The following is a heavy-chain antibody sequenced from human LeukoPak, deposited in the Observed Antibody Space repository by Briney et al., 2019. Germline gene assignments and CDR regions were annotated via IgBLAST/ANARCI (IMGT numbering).Heavy chain of an antibody. CDR2: ISYDGSNK. CDR3: ARAHPAAAIDY. D-gene: IGHD2-2*01. CDR1: GFTFSSYA. Sequence: GGSLRLSCAASGFTFSSYAMHWVRQAPGKGLEWVAVISYDGSNKYYADSVKGRFTISRDNSKNTLYLQMNSLRAEDTAVYYCARAHPAAAIDYWGRGTLVTVSS. V-gene: IGHV3-30*01. J-gene: IGHJ4*02.